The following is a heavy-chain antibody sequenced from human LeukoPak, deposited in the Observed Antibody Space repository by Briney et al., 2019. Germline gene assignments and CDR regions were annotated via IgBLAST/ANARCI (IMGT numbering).Heavy chain of an antibody. Sequence: GGSLRLSCAASGFIFSSYEMSWVRQAPGKGLEWVSYISRSSSNIYYADSVKGRFTISRDNAKNSLYLQMNSLRAEDTAVYYCAKLTNSWFDPWGQGTLVAVSS. J-gene: IGHJ5*02. CDR3: AKLTNSWFDP. V-gene: IGHV3-48*03. CDR2: ISRSSSNI. CDR1: GFIFSSYE. D-gene: IGHD2-2*01.